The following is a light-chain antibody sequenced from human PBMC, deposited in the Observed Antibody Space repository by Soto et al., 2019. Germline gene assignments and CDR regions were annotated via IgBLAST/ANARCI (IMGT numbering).Light chain of an antibody. J-gene: IGLJ2*01. V-gene: IGLV2-8*01. Sequence: QSVLTQPPSASGSPGQSVTISCTGTSSDVGGYNYVSWYQQHPGKAPKLMIYEVSKRPSGVPDRFSGSKSGNTASLTVSGLQAEDEADYYCSSXXXSXXXVFGGGTXVT. CDR2: EVS. CDR3: SSXXXSXXXV. CDR1: SSDVGGYNY.